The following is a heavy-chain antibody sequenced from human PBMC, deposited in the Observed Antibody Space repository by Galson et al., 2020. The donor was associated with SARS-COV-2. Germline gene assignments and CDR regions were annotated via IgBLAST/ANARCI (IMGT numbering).Heavy chain of an antibody. CDR3: ARGYSYGYSFDY. Sequence: GGSLRLSCAASGFTFSRYWMPWVRQAPGKGLVWVSRINSDGSSTSYADSVKGRFTISRDNAKNTLYLQMNSLRAEDTAVYYCARGYSYGYSFDYWGQGTLVTVSS. D-gene: IGHD5-18*01. J-gene: IGHJ4*02. CDR1: GFTFSRYW. CDR2: INSDGSST. V-gene: IGHV3-74*01.